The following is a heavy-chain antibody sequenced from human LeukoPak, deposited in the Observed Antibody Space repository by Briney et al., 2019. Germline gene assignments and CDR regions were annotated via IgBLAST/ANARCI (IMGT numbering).Heavy chain of an antibody. CDR1: GFTFSSYV. D-gene: IGHD1-26*01. Sequence: PGGSLRLSCAASGFTFSSYVMSWVRQAPGKGLEWVSSISGSGSTTYYADTVKGRLTISRDNSKNTLYLQMNSLRGEDTALYYCAKTGGTYYGSDYWGQGTLVTVSS. CDR3: AKTGGTYYGSDY. J-gene: IGHJ4*02. CDR2: ISGSGSTT. V-gene: IGHV3-23*01.